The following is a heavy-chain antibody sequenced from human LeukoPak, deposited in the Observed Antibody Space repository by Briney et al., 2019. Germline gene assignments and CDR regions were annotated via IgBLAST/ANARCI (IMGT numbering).Heavy chain of an antibody. Sequence: GESLKISCKGSGYSFTSYWIGWVRQMPGKGLEWMGIIYPGDSDTRYSPSFQGQVTISADKSISTAYLQWSSLKASDTAMYYCARDSSDIRSLIAHWGQGTLVTVSS. CDR3: ARDSSDIRSLIAH. D-gene: IGHD2-15*01. CDR1: GYSFTSYW. J-gene: IGHJ1*01. V-gene: IGHV5-51*01. CDR2: IYPGDSDT.